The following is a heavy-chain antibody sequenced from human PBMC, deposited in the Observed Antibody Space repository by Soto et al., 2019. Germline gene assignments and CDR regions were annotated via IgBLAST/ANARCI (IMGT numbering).Heavy chain of an antibody. J-gene: IGHJ6*03. V-gene: IGHV2-5*02. CDR1: GFSLSTSGVG. CDR2: IYWDDDK. Sequence: SGPTLVNPTQTLTLTCTFSGFSLSTSGVGVGWIRQPPGKALEWLALIYWDDDKRYSPSLKSRLTITKDTSKNQVVLTMTNMDPVDTATYYCAHTETGGTALDLNYYYYYYMDVWGKGTTVTVSS. D-gene: IGHD5-18*01. CDR3: AHTETGGTALDLNYYYYYYMDV.